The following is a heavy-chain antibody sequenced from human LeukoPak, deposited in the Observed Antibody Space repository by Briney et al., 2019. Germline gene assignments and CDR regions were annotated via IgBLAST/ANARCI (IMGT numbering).Heavy chain of an antibody. J-gene: IGHJ4*02. CDR3: ATSSSGHDFLFDY. CDR1: GFTFNIAW. CDR2: IKSETDGGTT. V-gene: IGHV3-15*01. D-gene: IGHD5-12*01. Sequence: GGSLRLSCVASGFTFNIAWMSWVRQAPGKGLEWVGRIKSETDGGTTDYAAPVKSRFTISRDDSRNTQYLQMNSLNSEDSAMYYCATSSSGHDFLFDYWGQGTLVTVSS.